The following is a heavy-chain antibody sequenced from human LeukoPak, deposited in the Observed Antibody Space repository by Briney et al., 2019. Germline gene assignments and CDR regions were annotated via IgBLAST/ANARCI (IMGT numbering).Heavy chain of an antibody. V-gene: IGHV4-61*01. J-gene: IGHJ3*02. CDR2: IYYSGST. D-gene: IGHD1-26*01. CDR3: ARDWWELRHDAFDI. CDR1: GGSVSSGSYY. Sequence: PSGTLSLTCTVSGGSVSSGSYYWSWIRQPPGKGLEWIGYIYYSGSTNYNPSLKSRVTISVDTSKNQFSLKLSSVTAADTAVYYCARDWWELRHDAFDIWGQGTMVTVSS.